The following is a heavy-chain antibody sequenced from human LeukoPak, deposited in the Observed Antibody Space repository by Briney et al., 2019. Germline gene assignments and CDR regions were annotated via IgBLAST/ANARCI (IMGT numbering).Heavy chain of an antibody. CDR1: GFTFNNYA. V-gene: IGHV3-23*01. Sequence: GGSLRLSCAASGFTFNNYAMTWVRQAPGKGLEWVSTVSGSGDNSHYADSVEGRLTISRDNSKNTLYLQMNSLRAEDTARYYCAKDPLGYCGGGSCFHYFDYWGQGTLASVSS. CDR2: VSGSGDNS. CDR3: AKDPLGYCGGGSCFHYFDY. D-gene: IGHD2-15*01. J-gene: IGHJ4*02.